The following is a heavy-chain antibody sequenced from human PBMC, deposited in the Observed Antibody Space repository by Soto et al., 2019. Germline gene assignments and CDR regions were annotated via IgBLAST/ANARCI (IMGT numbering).Heavy chain of an antibody. CDR2: IYYSGST. Sequence: SETLSLTCTVSGGSISSGGYYWSWIRQHPGKGLEWIGYIYYSGSTYYNPSLKSRVTISVDTSKNQFSLKLSSVTAADTAVYYCARDRSGYSYGYPRPHYYGMDVWGQGTTVTSP. V-gene: IGHV4-31*03. CDR3: ARDRSGYSYGYPRPHYYGMDV. D-gene: IGHD5-18*01. J-gene: IGHJ6*02. CDR1: GGSISSGGYY.